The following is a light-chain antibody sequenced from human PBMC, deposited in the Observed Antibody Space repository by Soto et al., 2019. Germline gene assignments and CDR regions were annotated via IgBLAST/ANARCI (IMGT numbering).Light chain of an antibody. J-gene: IGKJ5*01. CDR3: QHYHSYPLT. V-gene: IGKV1-5*03. CDR1: QSISAW. CDR2: KAS. Sequence: DIQMTQSPSTLSASVGERVTITCRASQSISAWLAWYQQKPGKAPKLLIYKASNVESGVPSRFSGSGSGTEFTLTISSLQPDDFATYYCQHYHSYPLTFVQGTRLEIK.